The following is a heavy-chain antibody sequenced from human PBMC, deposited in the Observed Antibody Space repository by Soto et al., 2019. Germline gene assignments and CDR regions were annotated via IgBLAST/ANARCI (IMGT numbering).Heavy chain of an antibody. CDR2: IFYSGST. V-gene: IGHV4-31*03. D-gene: IGHD3-3*01. CDR3: ARGVGITIFGAVTTGPFLDY. J-gene: IGHJ4*02. CDR1: GGSFSSGGYY. Sequence: QVQLQESGPGLVKPSQTLSLTCTVSGGSFSSGGYYWTWLRQPPGEGLEWIAYIFYSGSTYYNPSRKCRVTISADTSKSQFTLEVLPVTAADSAVDYCARGVGITIFGAVTTGPFLDYWGQGTLVTVSS.